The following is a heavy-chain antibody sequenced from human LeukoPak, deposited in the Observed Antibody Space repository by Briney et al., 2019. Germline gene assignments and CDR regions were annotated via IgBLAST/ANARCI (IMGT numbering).Heavy chain of an antibody. CDR1: GFTFDKHA. V-gene: IGHV3-74*01. CDR2: INTDGSTT. CDR3: ARGVDY. Sequence: GGSLRLSCAASGFTFDKHAMTWVRQAPGKGLVWVSRINTDGSTTSYADSVKGRFTISRDNAKNTLYLQMNSLRAEDTAVYYCARGVDYWGQGTLVAVSS. J-gene: IGHJ4*02.